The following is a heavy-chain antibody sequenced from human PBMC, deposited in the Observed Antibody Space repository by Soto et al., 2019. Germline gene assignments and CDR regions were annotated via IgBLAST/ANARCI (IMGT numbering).Heavy chain of an antibody. D-gene: IGHD5-12*01. J-gene: IGHJ6*02. CDR2: IGTAGDT. CDR3: AREATYYGMDF. CDR1: GFTFSSYD. V-gene: IGHV3-13*04. Sequence: GGSLRLSCAASGFTFSSYDMHWVRQATGKGLEWVSAIGTAGDTYYPGSVKGRFTISRENAKNSLYLQMNSLRAGDTAVYYCAREATYYGMDFRGQGTTVTVSS.